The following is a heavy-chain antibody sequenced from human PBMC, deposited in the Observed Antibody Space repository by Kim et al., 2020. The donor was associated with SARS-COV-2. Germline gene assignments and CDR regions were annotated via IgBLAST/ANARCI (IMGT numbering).Heavy chain of an antibody. D-gene: IGHD3-10*01. CDR3: AKDMLLWFGESNFDY. V-gene: IGHV3-23*01. J-gene: IGHJ4*02. CDR1: GFTFSSYA. Sequence: GGSLRLSCAASGFTFSSYAMSWVRQAPGKGLEWVSAISGSGGSTYYADSVKGRFTISRDNSKNTLYLQMNSLRAEDTAVYYCAKDMLLWFGESNFDYWGQGALVNVSS. CDR2: ISGSGGST.